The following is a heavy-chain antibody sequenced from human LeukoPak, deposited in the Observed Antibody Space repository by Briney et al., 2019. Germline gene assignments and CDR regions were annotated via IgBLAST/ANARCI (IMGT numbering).Heavy chain of an antibody. CDR1: GFPFSSYS. CDR2: ISASGSNI. Sequence: HPGGSLGLSCAASGFPFSSYSMNWVRQAPGKGLEWVSYISASGSNIYYLDSVKGRFTVSRDNAMNSLFLQMDRPRAEDTAVYYCASGICYASVHTWSPVWGQGTLVTVSS. V-gene: IGHV3-48*01. J-gene: IGHJ4*02. CDR3: ASGICYASVHTWSPV. D-gene: IGHD3-10*01.